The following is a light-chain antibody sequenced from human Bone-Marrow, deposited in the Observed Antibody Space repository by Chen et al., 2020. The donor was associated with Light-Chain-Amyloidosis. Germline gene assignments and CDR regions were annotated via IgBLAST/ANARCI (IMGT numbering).Light chain of an antibody. CDR1: QSLVHSDGNIY. Sequence: DVVMTQSPLSLPVTLGQPAAISCRSSQSLVHSDGNIYLNWLQQRPGQSPRRLIYKVSNRDSGIPDRFGGSGSDTDFTLRISRVEAEDVAIYYCMQGSHWLHTFGQGTKIEIK. CDR2: KVS. CDR3: MQGSHWLHT. J-gene: IGKJ2*01. V-gene: IGKV2-30*02.